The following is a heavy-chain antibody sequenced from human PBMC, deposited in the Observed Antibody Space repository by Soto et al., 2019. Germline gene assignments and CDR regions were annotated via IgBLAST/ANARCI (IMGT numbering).Heavy chain of an antibody. J-gene: IGHJ4*02. CDR3: VRTRGGEGNFDY. CDR2: SRNKANRYTT. D-gene: IGHD3-16*01. V-gene: IGHV3-72*01. CDR1: GFTFRDHY. Sequence: ESGGGLVQPGGSLRLSCTASGFTFRDHYMDWVRQAPGKGLEWVGRSRNKANRYTTEYAASVRGRFTISRDESQSSLFLQMNSLKTEDTAVYYCVRTRGGEGNFDYWGQGTLVTVSS.